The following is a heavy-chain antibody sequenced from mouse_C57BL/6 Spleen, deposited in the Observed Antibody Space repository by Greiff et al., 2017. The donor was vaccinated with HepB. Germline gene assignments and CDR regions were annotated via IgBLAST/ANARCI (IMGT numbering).Heavy chain of an antibody. V-gene: IGHV1-26*01. D-gene: IGHD1-1*01. CDR2: INPNNGGT. CDR3: SRRPVVAHYYAMDY. J-gene: IGHJ4*01. CDR1: GYTFTDYY. Sequence: VQLQQSGPELVKPGASVKISCKASGYTFTDYYMNWVKQSHGKSLEWIGDINPNNGGTSYNQKFKGKATLTVDKSSTTAYMELRSLTSEDSAVYYCSRRPVVAHYYAMDYWGQGTSVTVSS.